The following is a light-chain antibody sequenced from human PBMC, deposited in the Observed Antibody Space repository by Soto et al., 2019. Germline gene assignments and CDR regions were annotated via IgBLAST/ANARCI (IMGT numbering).Light chain of an antibody. CDR3: QQYNNWPPS. V-gene: IGKV3-15*01. CDR2: GAS. Sequence: EIVMTQSPATLSGSPGERATLSCRASQSVSGNLAWYQQKPGPAPRLLIYGASTRATGIPARFSGSGSGTESTLTISSLQSEDFAVYYCQQYNNWPPSFGQGTKVEIK. CDR1: QSVSGN. J-gene: IGKJ1*01.